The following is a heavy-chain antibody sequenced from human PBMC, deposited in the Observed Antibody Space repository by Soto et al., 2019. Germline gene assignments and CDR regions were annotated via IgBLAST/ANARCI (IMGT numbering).Heavy chain of an antibody. CDR3: AHRVLRTVFGVVTTTAIYFDF. CDR2: IYWDDDK. D-gene: IGHD3-3*01. Sequence: QITLNESGPTQVKPRQTLTLTCTFSGFSLTTSGVGVGWIRQSPGKAPEWLALIYWDDDKRYSPSLKSRLTITKDTSQDQVVLTMADLDPADTATYYCAHRVLRTVFGVVTTTAIYFDFWGQGTPVAVSS. V-gene: IGHV2-5*02. J-gene: IGHJ4*02. CDR1: GFSLTTSGVG.